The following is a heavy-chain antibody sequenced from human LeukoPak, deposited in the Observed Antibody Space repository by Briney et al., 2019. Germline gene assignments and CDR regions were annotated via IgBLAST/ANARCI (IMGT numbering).Heavy chain of an antibody. CDR3: AKGVPDI. CDR1: GFTFSTYT. J-gene: IGHJ3*02. CDR2: INQDGSAK. V-gene: IGHV3-7*01. Sequence: SGGSLRLSCAASGFTFSTYTMNWVRQAPGKGLEWVANINQDGSAKYYVDSVKGRFTISRDNAKNSLYLQMNSLRAEDTAVYYCAKGVPDIWGQGTMVTVSS. D-gene: IGHD3-10*01.